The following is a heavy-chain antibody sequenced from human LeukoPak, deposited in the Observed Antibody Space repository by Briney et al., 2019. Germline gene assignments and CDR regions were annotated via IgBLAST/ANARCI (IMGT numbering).Heavy chain of an antibody. CDR2: ISSSSSYI. J-gene: IGHJ4*02. D-gene: IGHD5-24*01. CDR3: AREFGDGYNYSPPAFDY. CDR1: GFTFSSYS. V-gene: IGHV3-21*04. Sequence: TGGSLRLSCAASGFTFSSYSMNWVRQAPGKGLEWVSSISSSSSYIYYADSVKGRFTISRDNAKNSLYLQMNSLRAEDTAVYYCAREFGDGYNYSPPAFDYWGQGTLVTVSS.